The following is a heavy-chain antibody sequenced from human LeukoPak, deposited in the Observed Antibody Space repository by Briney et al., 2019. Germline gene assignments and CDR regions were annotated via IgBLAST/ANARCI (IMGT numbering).Heavy chain of an antibody. Sequence: SETLSLTCTVSGGSITGSNYYWDWIRQPPGKGLEWIGSVYQSGSTYYNPSLKSRVTISGDTPRNQFSLKLFSVTAADTAVYFCATGGGLAVSHIWGQGTLVTVSS. V-gene: IGHV4-39*01. CDR3: ATGGGLAVSHI. CDR1: GGSITGSNYY. D-gene: IGHD5/OR15-5a*01. J-gene: IGHJ4*02. CDR2: VYQSGST.